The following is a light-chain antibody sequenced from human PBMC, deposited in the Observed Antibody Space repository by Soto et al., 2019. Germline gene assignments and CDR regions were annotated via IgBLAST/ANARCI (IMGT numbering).Light chain of an antibody. Sequence: EIVMTQSPATLSVFPGERATLSCRASQNVNSDLAWYQEKPGQTPRLLIYGASTRATDIPTKFSGTGFGTDFTLTISSLQSDDSAVDYCQQYNNWPLTFGGGTKVEI. V-gene: IGKV3-15*01. CDR2: GAS. CDR1: QNVNSD. CDR3: QQYNNWPLT. J-gene: IGKJ4*01.